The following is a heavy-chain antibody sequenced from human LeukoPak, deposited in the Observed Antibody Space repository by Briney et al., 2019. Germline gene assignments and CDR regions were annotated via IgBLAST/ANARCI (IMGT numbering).Heavy chain of an antibody. Sequence: GGSLRLSCAASGFTFSSYAMSWVRQAPGKGLEWVSAISGSGGSTYYADSVKGRFTISRDNSKNTLYLQMNSLRAEYTAVYYCAKGLPDTAMVTVYYYYGMDVWGQGTTVTVSS. CDR2: ISGSGGST. CDR1: GFTFSSYA. CDR3: AKGLPDTAMVTVYYYYGMDV. V-gene: IGHV3-23*01. J-gene: IGHJ6*02. D-gene: IGHD5-18*01.